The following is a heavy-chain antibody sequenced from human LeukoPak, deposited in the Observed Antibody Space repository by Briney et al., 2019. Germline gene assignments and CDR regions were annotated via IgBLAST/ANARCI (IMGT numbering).Heavy chain of an antibody. J-gene: IGHJ4*02. CDR1: GGSISSYY. CDR2: IYYSGST. V-gene: IGHV4-59*08. CDR3: ASMYSSSWYFLDY. Sequence: SETLSLTCTVSGGSISSYYWSWIRQPPGKGLEWIGYIYYSGSTNYNPSLKSRVTISVDTSKNQFSLKLSAVTAADTAVYYCASMYSSSWYFLDYWGQGTLVTVSS. D-gene: IGHD6-13*01.